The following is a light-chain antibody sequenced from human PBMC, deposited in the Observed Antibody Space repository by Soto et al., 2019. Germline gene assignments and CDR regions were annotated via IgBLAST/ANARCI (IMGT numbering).Light chain of an antibody. CDR3: QKYNSAPFT. J-gene: IGKJ3*01. Sequence: DIQMTQSPSSLSASVGDRVTIACRASQGINNYLAWYQQKPGKVPKLLISAASTLQSGVPSRFSGSGSGTDFTLTISSLQSEDVAIYFCQKYNSAPFTFGPGTKVDIK. V-gene: IGKV1-27*01. CDR2: AAS. CDR1: QGINNY.